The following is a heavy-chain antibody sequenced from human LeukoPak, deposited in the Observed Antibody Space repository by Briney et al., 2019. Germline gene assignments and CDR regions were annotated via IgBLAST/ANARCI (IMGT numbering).Heavy chain of an antibody. CDR2: IKQDESEK. CDR1: GLYVGRYW. CDR3: ARDGTPIHGSGWVYMDV. D-gene: IGHD6-25*01. V-gene: IGHV3-7*01. J-gene: IGHJ6*04. Sequence: GGSLRLSCAASGLYVGRYWMSWVRQAPGEGLEWVANIKQDESEKDYVDSVKGRFTISRDNAKNSLYLQMNSLRAEDTAVYYCARDGTPIHGSGWVYMDVWGKGTTVTISS.